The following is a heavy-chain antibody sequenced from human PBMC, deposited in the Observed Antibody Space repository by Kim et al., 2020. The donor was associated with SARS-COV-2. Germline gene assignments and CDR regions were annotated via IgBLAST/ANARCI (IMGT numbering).Heavy chain of an antibody. V-gene: IGHV3-15*01. CDR3: TAFLHGHCSGGSCYSAIDY. CDR1: GFTFSYAW. J-gene: IGHJ4*02. CDR2: IKSKADGGTI. D-gene: IGHD2-15*01. Sequence: GGSLRLSCAASGFTFSYAWMSWVRQAPGKGLEWVGRIKSKADGGTIEYAAPVKGRFTISRDDSKNTLYLQMNSLKTEDTAVYYCTAFLHGHCSGGSCYSAIDYWGQGTLVTVSS.